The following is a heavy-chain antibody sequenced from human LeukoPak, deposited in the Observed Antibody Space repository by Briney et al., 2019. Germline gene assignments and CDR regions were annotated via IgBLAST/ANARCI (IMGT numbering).Heavy chain of an antibody. Sequence: GGSLRLSCEASGFSFSSYWMHWVRQAPGKGLGWVSRINSDGSSTTYADSVKGRLTISRDNAKNTLYLQMNSLRAEDTAVYYCLREGRVSGYDFDYWGQGTLVTVSS. CDR3: LREGRVSGYDFDY. CDR1: GFSFSSYW. J-gene: IGHJ4*02. CDR2: INSDGSST. V-gene: IGHV3-74*01. D-gene: IGHD5-12*01.